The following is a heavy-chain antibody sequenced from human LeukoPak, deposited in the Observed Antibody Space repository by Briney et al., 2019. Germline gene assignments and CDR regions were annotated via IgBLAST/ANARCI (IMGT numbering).Heavy chain of an antibody. CDR3: AMDYYDSSGYYRDY. V-gene: IGHV4-39*07. CDR1: GGSISSSSYY. J-gene: IGHJ4*02. D-gene: IGHD3-22*01. CDR2: IYYSGST. Sequence: SETLSLTCTVSGGSISSSSYYWGWIRQPPGKGLEWIGSIYYSGSTYYNPSLKSRVTISVDTSKNQFSLKLSSVTAADTAVYYCAMDYYDSSGYYRDYWGQGTLVTVSS.